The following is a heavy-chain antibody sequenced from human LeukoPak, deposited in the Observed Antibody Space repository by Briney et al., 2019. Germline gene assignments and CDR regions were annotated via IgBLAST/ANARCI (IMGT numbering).Heavy chain of an antibody. CDR2: MNPNSGNT. D-gene: IGHD3-10*01. CDR1: GYTFTSYD. V-gene: IGHV1-8*01. J-gene: IGHJ6*02. CDR3: AREDYGSGSSHYGMDV. Sequence: GASVKVSCKASGYTFTSYDINWVRRATGQGLEWMGWMNPNSGNTGYAQKFQGRVTMTRNTSISTAYMELSSLRSEDTAVYYCAREDYGSGSSHYGMDVWGQGTTVTVSS.